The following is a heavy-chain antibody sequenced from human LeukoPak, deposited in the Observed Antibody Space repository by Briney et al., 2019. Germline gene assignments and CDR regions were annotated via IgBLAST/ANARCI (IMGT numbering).Heavy chain of an antibody. D-gene: IGHD3-3*01. J-gene: IGHJ4*02. CDR1: GFTFSNAA. Sequence: GGSLRLSCAASGFTFSNAAMNWVRQAPGKGLEWVSSISGSGDNTYYADSVKGRFTISRQNSKNTLFLQMNSLRADDTAVYFCGKGPLTHYDFWSGYYRWGQGALVTVSS. CDR2: ISGSGDNT. V-gene: IGHV3-23*01. CDR3: GKGPLTHYDFWSGYYR.